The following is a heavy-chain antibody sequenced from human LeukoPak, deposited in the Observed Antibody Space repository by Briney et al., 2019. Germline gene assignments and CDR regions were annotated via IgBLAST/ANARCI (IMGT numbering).Heavy chain of an antibody. J-gene: IGHJ5*02. CDR2: INPNSGGT. D-gene: IGHD6-13*01. CDR1: GYTFTGYY. V-gene: IGHV1-2*02. CDR3: AREASSSWANWFDP. Sequence: GASVKVSCKASGYTFTGYYMHWVRQAPGQGLEWMGWINPNSGGTNYAQKFQDRVTMTRDTSISTAYMELSRLRSDDTAVYYCAREASSSWANWFDPWGQGTLVTVSS.